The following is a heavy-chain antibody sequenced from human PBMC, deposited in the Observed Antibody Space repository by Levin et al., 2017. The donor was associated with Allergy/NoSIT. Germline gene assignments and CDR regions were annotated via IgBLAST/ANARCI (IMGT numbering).Heavy chain of an antibody. Sequence: GESLKISCAASGFTFSSYAMSWVRQAPGKGLEWVSAISGSGGSTYYADSVKGRFTISRDNSKNTLYLQMNSLRAEDTAVYYCAKAELFETKYSSSPYNAFDIWGQGTMVTVSS. J-gene: IGHJ3*02. V-gene: IGHV3-23*01. D-gene: IGHD6-6*01. CDR2: ISGSGGST. CDR3: AKAELFETKYSSSPYNAFDI. CDR1: GFTFSSYA.